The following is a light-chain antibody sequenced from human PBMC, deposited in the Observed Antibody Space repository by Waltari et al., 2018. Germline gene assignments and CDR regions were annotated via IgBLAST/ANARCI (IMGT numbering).Light chain of an antibody. Sequence: EIVMTQSPATLSVSPGQRATLSCRASPSVNSNLAWYQQKPGQAPRLLNYGASTRATGIPARFSGSGSGTEFTLTISSLQSEDFAVYYCQQYSNWPPWTFGQGTKVEIK. CDR2: GAS. CDR1: PSVNSN. CDR3: QQYSNWPPWT. J-gene: IGKJ1*01. V-gene: IGKV3-15*01.